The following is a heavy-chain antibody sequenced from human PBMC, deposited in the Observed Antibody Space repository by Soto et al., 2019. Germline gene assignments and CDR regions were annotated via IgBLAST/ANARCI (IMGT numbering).Heavy chain of an antibody. CDR2: INGRGNTT. CDR1: GFTFSHYG. V-gene: IGHV3-23*01. Sequence: EEQLLESGGDLVRPGGSLRLSCVASGFTFSHYGMGWVRQAPGKGPEWVSVINGRGNTTFYADSVKGRFTMSRDNSKHTVFLEMNSPRVEDTAVYSCAKVIVLGASTIEYWGLGTPVTVSS. CDR3: AKVIVLGASTIEY. D-gene: IGHD3-16*01. J-gene: IGHJ4*01.